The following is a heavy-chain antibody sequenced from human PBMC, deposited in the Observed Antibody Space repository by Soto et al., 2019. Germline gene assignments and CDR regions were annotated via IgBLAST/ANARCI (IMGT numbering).Heavy chain of an antibody. CDR1: GFTFSSYS. CDR3: ARDPTMYSTTYRPRTFDY. D-gene: IGHD2-2*01. J-gene: IGHJ4*02. Sequence: EVQLVESGGGLIQPGGSLRLSCAASGFTFSSYSMNWVRQAPGKGLEWVSYISSTSSTIDYADSVKGRFTMSRDNAKNSLYLQMDTLRVEDTAVYYCARDPTMYSTTYRPRTFDYWGQGTLVTVSP. V-gene: IGHV3-48*01. CDR2: ISSTSSTI.